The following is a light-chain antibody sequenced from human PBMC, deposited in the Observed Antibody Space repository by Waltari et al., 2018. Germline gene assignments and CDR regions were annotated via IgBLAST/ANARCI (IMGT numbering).Light chain of an antibody. CDR1: QCVTRS. V-gene: IGKV3-20*01. Sequence: EIVLTQSPCTLSLSPRERATLSCRASQCVTRSLAWYQQKPGPAPRLLIYGASSRATGNPDRFSGGGSGTDVSLTISRQQPEDGAMYYCRHYVSLPATFGQGTKGENK. CDR2: GAS. J-gene: IGKJ1*01. CDR3: RHYVSLPAT.